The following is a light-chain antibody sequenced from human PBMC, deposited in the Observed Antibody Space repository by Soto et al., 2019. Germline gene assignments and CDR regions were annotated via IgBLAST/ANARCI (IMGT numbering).Light chain of an antibody. Sequence: QSVLTQPASVSGSPGQSITISCTGTSSDVGSYNLVSWYQQHPGKAPKLMIYEVSKRPSGVSNRFSGSKSGNTASLTISGLQTEDEADYYCCSYAGGSLYVFGTGTKVTVL. V-gene: IGLV2-23*02. CDR1: SSDVGSYNL. CDR3: CSYAGGSLYV. J-gene: IGLJ1*01. CDR2: EVS.